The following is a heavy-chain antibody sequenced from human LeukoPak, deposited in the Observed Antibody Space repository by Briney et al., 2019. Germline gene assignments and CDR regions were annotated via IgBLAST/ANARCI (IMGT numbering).Heavy chain of an antibody. D-gene: IGHD5-24*01. CDR2: IYSTGKS. CDR3: VRVDGYFDS. J-gene: IGHJ4*02. V-gene: IGHV4-39*01. Sequence: WETLSLTCTVSGGSIRSSSYYWGWIRQSPGKGLEWIGSIYSTGKSYYNPSLKSRLTISVDTSKNQFSLRLTSVTAADTAVYCCVRVDGYFDSWGQGTPVTVSS. CDR1: GGSIRSSSYY.